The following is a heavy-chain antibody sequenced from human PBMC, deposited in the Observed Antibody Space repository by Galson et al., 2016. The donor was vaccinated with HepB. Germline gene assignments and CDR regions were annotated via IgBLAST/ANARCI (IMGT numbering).Heavy chain of an antibody. CDR3: ARRNWRGGGLTI. CDR1: GYSITNGYY. D-gene: IGHD4-23*01. CDR2: INHSGST. J-gene: IGHJ3*02. Sequence: SETLSLTCTVSGYSITNGYYWSWIRQPPGKGLEWIGEINHSGSTNYNPSLKSRVTISVDTSKNQFSLKLSSVTAADTAMYYCARRNWRGGGLTIWGQGTMVTVSS. V-gene: IGHV4-34*01.